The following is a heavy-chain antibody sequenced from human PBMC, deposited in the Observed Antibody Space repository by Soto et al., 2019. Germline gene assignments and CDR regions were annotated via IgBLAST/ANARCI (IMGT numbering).Heavy chain of an antibody. CDR1: GGTFSSYA. J-gene: IGHJ3*02. V-gene: IGHV1-69*13. CDR2: IIPIFGTA. CDR3: ARAARWDYYDSSGLRGAFDI. Sequence: SVKVSCKASGGTFSSYAISWVRQAPGQGLEWMGGIIPIFGTANYAQKFQGRVTIAADESTSTAYMELSSLRSEDTAVYYCARAARWDYYDSSGLRGAFDIWGQGTMVTVSS. D-gene: IGHD3-22*01.